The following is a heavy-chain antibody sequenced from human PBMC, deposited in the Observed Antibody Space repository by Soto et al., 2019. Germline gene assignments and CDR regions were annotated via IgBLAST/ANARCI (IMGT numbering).Heavy chain of an antibody. CDR3: ARARGSGTLYDMDV. D-gene: IGHD3-10*01. Sequence: GGSLRLSCAASGFTFGASALQWVRQASGKGLEWLGRIGSKGETYATAYAASVKGRFTISRDDSKNTAYLQMNSLESEDTAVYYCARARGSGTLYDMDVWGQGTTVTVSS. V-gene: IGHV3-73*01. CDR2: IGSKGETYAT. J-gene: IGHJ6*02. CDR1: GFTFGASA.